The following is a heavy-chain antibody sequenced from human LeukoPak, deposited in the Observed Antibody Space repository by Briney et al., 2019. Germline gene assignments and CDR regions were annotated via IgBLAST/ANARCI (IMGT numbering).Heavy chain of an antibody. V-gene: IGHV3-23*01. CDR1: GFTFSSYA. D-gene: IGHD2-15*01. CDR3: AKSSAGSCFSSSAY. Sequence: PGGSLRLPCAASGFTFSSYAMSWVRQAPGKGLEWVSGICAGGANTYYADSVKGRFTISRDNSKNTLYLQMNSLRAEDTAVYYCAKSSAGSCFSSSAYWGQGTLVTVSS. J-gene: IGHJ4*02. CDR2: ICAGGANT.